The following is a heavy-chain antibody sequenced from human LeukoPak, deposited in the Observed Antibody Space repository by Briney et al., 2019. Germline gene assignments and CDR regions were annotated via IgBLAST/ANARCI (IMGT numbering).Heavy chain of an antibody. CDR2: ISSSSSYI. CDR1: GFTFSSYS. Sequence: GGSLRLSCAASGFTFSSYSMNWVRQAPGKGLEWVSSISSSSSYIYYADSVKGRFTISRDNAKNSLYLQMNSLRAEDTAVYYCAGEHFIAAAAVDYWGQGTLVTVSS. CDR3: AGEHFIAAAAVDY. V-gene: IGHV3-21*01. J-gene: IGHJ4*02. D-gene: IGHD6-13*01.